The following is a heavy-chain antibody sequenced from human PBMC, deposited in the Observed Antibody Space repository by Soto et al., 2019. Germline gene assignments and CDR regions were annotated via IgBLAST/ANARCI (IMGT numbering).Heavy chain of an antibody. CDR3: AGDIAARHPFDY. CDR1: GGSISSSSYY. CDR2: IYYSGST. D-gene: IGHD6-6*01. Sequence: QLQLQESGPGLVKPSETLSLTCTVSGGSISSSSYYWGWIRQPPGKGLEWIGSIYYSGSTYYNPSLKSRVTISVDTSKNQLSLKLSSVTAADTAVYYCAGDIAARHPFDYWGQGTLVTVSS. J-gene: IGHJ4*02. V-gene: IGHV4-39*02.